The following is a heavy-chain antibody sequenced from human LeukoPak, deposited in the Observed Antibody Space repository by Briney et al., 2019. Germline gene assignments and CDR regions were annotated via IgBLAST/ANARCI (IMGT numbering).Heavy chain of an antibody. CDR2: INHSGST. D-gene: IGHD3-10*01. Sequence: SETLSLTCAVYGGSFSGYYWSWIRQPPGKGLEWIGEINHSGSTNYNPSLKSRVTISVDTSKNQFSLKLSSVTAADTAVYYCARIRITMVLGGYHYYGMDFWGQGTTVTVSS. CDR3: ARIRITMVLGGYHYYGMDF. V-gene: IGHV4-34*01. CDR1: GGSFSGYY. J-gene: IGHJ6*02.